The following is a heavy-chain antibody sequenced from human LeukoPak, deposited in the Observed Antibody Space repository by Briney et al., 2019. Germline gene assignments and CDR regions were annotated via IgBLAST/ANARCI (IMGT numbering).Heavy chain of an antibody. CDR2: ISYDGSNK. J-gene: IGHJ4*02. Sequence: GGSLRLSCAASGFTFSSYAMHWVRQAPGKGLEWVAVISYDGSNKYYADSVKGRFTISRDNSKNTLYLQMNSLRAEDTAVYYCARERGYSSSSDEFDYWGQGTLVTVSS. D-gene: IGHD6-6*01. CDR1: GFTFSSYA. CDR3: ARERGYSSSSDEFDY. V-gene: IGHV3-30-3*01.